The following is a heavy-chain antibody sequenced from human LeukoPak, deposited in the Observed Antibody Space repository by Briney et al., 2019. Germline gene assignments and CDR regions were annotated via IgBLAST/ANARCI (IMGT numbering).Heavy chain of an antibody. Sequence: GESLKISCKGSGYSFTSYWIGWVRQMPGKGLEWMGIIYPGDSDTRYGPSFQGQVTISADKSISTAYLQWSSLKASDTAMYYCARRGNDGCSSTSCFMGFDPWGQGTLVTVSS. CDR2: IYPGDSDT. D-gene: IGHD2-2*01. J-gene: IGHJ5*02. CDR1: GYSFTSYW. CDR3: ARRGNDGCSSTSCFMGFDP. V-gene: IGHV5-51*01.